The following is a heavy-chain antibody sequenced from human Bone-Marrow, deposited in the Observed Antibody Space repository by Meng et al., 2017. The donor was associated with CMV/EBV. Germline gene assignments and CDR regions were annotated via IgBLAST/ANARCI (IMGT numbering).Heavy chain of an antibody. J-gene: IGHJ4*02. CDR2: ISYDGSNK. Sequence: SLNISCAAPGFTFSSYAMHWVRQAPGKGLEWVAVISYDGSNKYYADSVKGRFTISRDNSKNTLYLQMNSLRAEDTAVYYCARGGLRFLLEHFDYWGQGTLVTVSS. CDR3: ARGGLRFLLEHFDY. CDR1: GFTFSSYA. D-gene: IGHD2-21*02. V-gene: IGHV3-30-3*01.